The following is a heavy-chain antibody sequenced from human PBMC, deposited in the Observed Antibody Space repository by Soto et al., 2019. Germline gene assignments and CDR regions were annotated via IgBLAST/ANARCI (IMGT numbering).Heavy chain of an antibody. J-gene: IGHJ6*02. V-gene: IGHV4-61*01. Sequence: PSETLSLTCTVSGGSVSSGSYYWSWIRQPPGKGLEWIGYIYYSENTYYNPSLLSRVTISVDTSKNEFSVRLSSVTAADTAVYYCARLNGYCISTNCHGYYGMDVWGQGTTVTVSS. CDR2: IYYSENT. CDR3: ARLNGYCISTNCHGYYGMDV. D-gene: IGHD2-2*03. CDR1: GGSVSSGSYY.